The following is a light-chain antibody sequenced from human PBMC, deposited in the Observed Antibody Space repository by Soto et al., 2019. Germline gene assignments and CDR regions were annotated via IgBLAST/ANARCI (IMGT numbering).Light chain of an antibody. CDR1: KLGDKY. J-gene: IGLJ2*01. CDR2: QDS. CDR3: QAWDSSTAHLV. V-gene: IGLV3-1*01. Sequence: SYELTQPPSVSVSPGQTASITCSGGKLGDKYACWYQQKPGQSPVLVIYQDSKRPSGIPERFSGSNSRNTAPLTISGTQAMDEADYYCQAWDSSTAHLVFGGGTTLTVL.